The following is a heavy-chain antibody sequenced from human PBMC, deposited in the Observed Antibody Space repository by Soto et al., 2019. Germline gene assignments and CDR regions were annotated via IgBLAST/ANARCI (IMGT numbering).Heavy chain of an antibody. J-gene: IGHJ4*02. CDR1: GGSISSYY. D-gene: IGHD3-3*01. CDR2: IYYSGST. V-gene: IGHV4-59*01. CDR3: ARGETYYDFWSGYFIDY. Sequence: PSETLSLTCTVSGGSISSYYWSWIRQPPGKGLEWIGYIYYSGSTNYNPSLKSRVTISVDTSKNQFSLKLSSVTAADTAVYYCARGETYYDFWSGYFIDYWGQGTLVTVSS.